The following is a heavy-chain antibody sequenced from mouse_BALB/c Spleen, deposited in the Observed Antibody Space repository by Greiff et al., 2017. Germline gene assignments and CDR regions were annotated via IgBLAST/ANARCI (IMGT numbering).Heavy chain of an antibody. Sequence: VQLVESGPGLVAPSQSLSITCTVSGFSLTSYGVHWVRQPPGKDLEWLGVIWAGGSTNYNSALMSRLSISKDNSKSQVFLKMNSLQTDDTAMYYCARIYYDPDYAMDYWGQGTSVTVSS. V-gene: IGHV2-9*02. CDR3: ARIYYDPDYAMDY. CDR2: IWAGGST. CDR1: GFSLTSYG. J-gene: IGHJ4*01. D-gene: IGHD2-4*01.